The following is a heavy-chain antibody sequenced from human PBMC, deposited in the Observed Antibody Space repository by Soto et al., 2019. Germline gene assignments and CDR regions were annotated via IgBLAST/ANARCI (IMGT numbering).Heavy chain of an antibody. Sequence: DVRLLESGGGLVQPGGSLRLSCAASGFTFSSYSMSWVRQAPGKGLEWVSTIGTSASTYYGDSVRGRFTISRDNSRNTLYLQMNSLRAEDTAVYYCADRSRYCTRSNCDWGQGTLVTVSS. D-gene: IGHD2-8*01. CDR1: GFTFSSYS. CDR3: ADRSRYCTRSNCD. J-gene: IGHJ4*02. V-gene: IGHV3-23*01. CDR2: IGTSAST.